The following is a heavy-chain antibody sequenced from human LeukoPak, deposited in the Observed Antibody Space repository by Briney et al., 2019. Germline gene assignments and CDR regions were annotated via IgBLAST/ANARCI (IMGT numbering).Heavy chain of an antibody. Sequence: GGSLRLSCAASGFTFSHAWMSWARQAPGKVLEWGGRIKRKTDGETTAYTAPVKGRFTISRDDSKNTLSLQMNSLETEDTAVYYCAAIDFGYDYWGQGSLVAVSS. CDR3: AAIDFGYDY. CDR1: GFTFSHAW. V-gene: IGHV3-15*01. D-gene: IGHD4-17*01. J-gene: IGHJ4*02. CDR2: IKRKTDGETT.